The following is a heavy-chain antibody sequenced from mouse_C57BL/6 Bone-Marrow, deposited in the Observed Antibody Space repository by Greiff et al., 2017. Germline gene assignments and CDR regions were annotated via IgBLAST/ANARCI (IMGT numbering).Heavy chain of an antibody. V-gene: IGHV5-12*01. D-gene: IGHD1-1*01. CDR1: GFTFSDYY. Sequence: EVKLVESGGGLVQPGGSLKLSCAASGFTFSDYYMYWVRQTPEKRLEWVAYISNGGGSTYYPDTVKDRFTISRDNAKNTLYLQMSRLKSEDTAMYYCARGTYYYGSRRYFDVWGTGTTVTVSS. CDR2: ISNGGGST. CDR3: ARGTYYYGSRRYFDV. J-gene: IGHJ1*03.